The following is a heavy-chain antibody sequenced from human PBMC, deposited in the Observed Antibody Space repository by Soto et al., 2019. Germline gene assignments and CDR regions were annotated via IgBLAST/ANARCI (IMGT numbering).Heavy chain of an antibody. Sequence: ETLSLTCTVSGGSISSSSYYWGWIRQPPGKGLEWIGSIYYSGSTYYNPSLKSRVTISVDTSKNQFSLKLSSVTAADTAVYYCARRLVRSTRGGMDVWGQGTTVTVSS. CDR1: GGSISSSSYY. J-gene: IGHJ6*02. CDR3: ARRLVRSTRGGMDV. CDR2: IYYSGST. V-gene: IGHV4-39*01. D-gene: IGHD2-8*02.